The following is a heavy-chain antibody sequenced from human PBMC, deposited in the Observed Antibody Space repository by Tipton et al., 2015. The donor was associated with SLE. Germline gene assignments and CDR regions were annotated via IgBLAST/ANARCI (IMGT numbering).Heavy chain of an antibody. CDR1: GGSISSGSYY. CDR3: ARRRFWYFDL. Sequence: TLSLTCTASGGSISSGSYYWSWIRQPAGKGLEWIGYIYTSGSTNYNPSLKSRVTISVDTSKNQFSLKLSSVTAADTAVYYCARRRFWYFDLWGRGTLVTVSS. CDR2: IYTSGST. V-gene: IGHV4-61*09. J-gene: IGHJ2*01.